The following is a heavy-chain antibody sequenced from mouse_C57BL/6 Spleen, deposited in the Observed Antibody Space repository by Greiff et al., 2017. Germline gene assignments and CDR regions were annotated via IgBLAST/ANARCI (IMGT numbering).Heavy chain of an antibody. CDR2: ISGGGGNT. V-gene: IGHV5-9*01. D-gene: IGHD2-3*01. Sequence: EVHLVESGGGLVKPGGSLKLSCAASGFTFSSYTMSWVRQTPEKRLEWVATISGGGGNTYYPDSVKGRFTISRDNAKNTLYLQMSSLRSEDTALYYCARDDGYYFDYWGQGTTLTVSS. J-gene: IGHJ2*01. CDR1: GFTFSSYT. CDR3: ARDDGYYFDY.